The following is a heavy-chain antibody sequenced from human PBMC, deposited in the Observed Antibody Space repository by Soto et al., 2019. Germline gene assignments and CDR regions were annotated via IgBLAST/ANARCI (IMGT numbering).Heavy chain of an antibody. D-gene: IGHD3-3*01. CDR1: GGSISSGGYY. CDR3: ARELAPPKNTSGPSRVLPMDV. CDR2: IYYSGST. V-gene: IGHV4-31*03. J-gene: IGHJ6*02. Sequence: PSETLSLTCTVSGGSISSGGYYWSWIRQHPGKGLEWIGYIYYSGSTHYNPSLKSRVTISVDTSKNQFSLKLSSVTAADTAVYYCARELAPPKNTSGPSRVLPMDVWGQGTTVTVSS.